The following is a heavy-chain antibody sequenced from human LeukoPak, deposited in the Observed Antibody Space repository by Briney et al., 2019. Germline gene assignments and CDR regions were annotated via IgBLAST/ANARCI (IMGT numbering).Heavy chain of an antibody. CDR2: IRYDGSNK. D-gene: IGHD2-2*01. V-gene: IGHV3-30*02. J-gene: IGHJ4*02. Sequence: GGSLRLSCAASGFTFSSYGMHLVRQAPGKGLEWVAFIRYDGSNKYYADSVKGRFTISRDNSKNTLYLQMNSLRAEDTAVYYCAKMFVVVPAATRSPIDYWGQGTLVTVSS. CDR1: GFTFSSYG. CDR3: AKMFVVVPAATRSPIDY.